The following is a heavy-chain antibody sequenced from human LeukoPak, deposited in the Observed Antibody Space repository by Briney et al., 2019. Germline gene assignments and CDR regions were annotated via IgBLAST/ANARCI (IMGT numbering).Heavy chain of an antibody. CDR2: IDYTSRYI. D-gene: IGHD6-13*01. CDR3: ATPAAGPGAEYSLY. V-gene: IGHV3-21*01. CDR1: GFIFSNYV. J-gene: IGHJ1*01. Sequence: GGSLRLSCAASGFIFSNYVVSWVRQAPGKGLEWVSSIDYTSRYIYNADSVKGRFTTSRDNAKNSLDLQMNSLKVEDTAVYYCATPAAGPGAEYSLYWGQGTLVIVSS.